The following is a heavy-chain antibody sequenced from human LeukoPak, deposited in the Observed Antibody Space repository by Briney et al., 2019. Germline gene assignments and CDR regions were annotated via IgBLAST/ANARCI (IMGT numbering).Heavy chain of an antibody. CDR1: GVSLSSYW. D-gene: IGHD1-1*01. CDR2: IKQGYSEK. J-gene: IGHJ3*01. CDR3: PRCAYNLWGALDL. V-gene: IGHV3-7*01. Sequence: PGGSLRLSCAASGVSLSSYWMGWVRQAPGKGLEWVANIKQGYSEKYYVDSVKGRFTITRDNANNSLYLQMSILIGSETAVYYCPRCAYNLWGALDLWGQGTMVTVSS.